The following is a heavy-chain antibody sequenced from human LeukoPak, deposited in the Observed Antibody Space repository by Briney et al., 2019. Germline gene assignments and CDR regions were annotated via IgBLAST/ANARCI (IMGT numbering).Heavy chain of an antibody. V-gene: IGHV4-34*01. CDR2: INHSGST. Sequence: SETLSLTCAVYGGSLSGYYWSWIRQPPGKGLEWIGEINHSGSTNYNPSLKSRVTISVDTSKNQFSLKLSSVTAADTAVYYCARGRRGIVGATTLHYWGQGTLVTVSS. CDR1: GGSLSGYY. D-gene: IGHD1-26*01. CDR3: ARGRRGIVGATTLHY. J-gene: IGHJ4*02.